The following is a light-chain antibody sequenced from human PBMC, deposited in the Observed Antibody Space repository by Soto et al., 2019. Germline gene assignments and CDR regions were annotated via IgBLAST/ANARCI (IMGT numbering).Light chain of an antibody. CDR2: GDT. Sequence: QSVLTQPPSVSGAPGQRVTVSCTGSSSDIGAGYGVHWYRQLPGTAPKLLIYGDTNRPSGVPDRFSGSKSGTSASLAITGLQAEDEADYYCQSYDNSLNTYVFGTGTKLTVL. V-gene: IGLV1-40*01. CDR1: SSDIGAGYG. J-gene: IGLJ1*01. CDR3: QSYDNSLNTYV.